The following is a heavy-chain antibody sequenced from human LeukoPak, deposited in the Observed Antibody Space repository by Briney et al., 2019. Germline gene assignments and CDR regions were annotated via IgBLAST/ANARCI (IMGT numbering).Heavy chain of an antibody. J-gene: IGHJ4*02. D-gene: IGHD1-26*01. CDR3: AKGIVGATFAVDY. Sequence: GRSLRLSCAASGFTVSTSVMHWVRQAPGKGLEWVANISPDGSDKYYVDSVKGRFTISRDNAKDSLFLQMNSLRADDTAMYYCAKGIVGATFAVDYWGQGTLVTVSS. CDR2: ISPDGSDK. V-gene: IGHV3-7*01. CDR1: GFTVSTSV.